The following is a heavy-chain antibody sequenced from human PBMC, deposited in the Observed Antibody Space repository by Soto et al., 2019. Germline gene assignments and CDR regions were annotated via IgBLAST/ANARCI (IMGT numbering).Heavy chain of an antibody. CDR1: GGTFSSYA. CDR3: ARVGYYDSSGYYEGPFDY. CDR2: IIPIFGTA. Sequence: GASVQVSCQASGGTFSSYAISWVRQAPGQGLEWMGGIIPIFGTANYAQKFQGRVTITADESTSTAYMELSSLRSEDTAVYYCARVGYYDSSGYYEGPFDYWGQGTLVTVSS. J-gene: IGHJ4*02. V-gene: IGHV1-69*13. D-gene: IGHD3-22*01.